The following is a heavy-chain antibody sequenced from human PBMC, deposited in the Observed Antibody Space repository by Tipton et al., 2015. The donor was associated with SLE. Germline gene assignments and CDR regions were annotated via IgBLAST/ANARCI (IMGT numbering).Heavy chain of an antibody. CDR2: IKSDGSFT. Sequence: QLVQSGGGLVQPGGSLRLSCAASGFTFSSYWMHWVSQAPGKGLVWVSRIKSDGSFTSYADSVKGRFTISRDNAKNTLYLQMNSLRAEDTAVYYCAKESVVAGFDPWGQGTLVTVSS. J-gene: IGHJ5*02. CDR1: GFTFSSYW. V-gene: IGHV3-74*01. D-gene: IGHD2-2*01. CDR3: AKESVVAGFDP.